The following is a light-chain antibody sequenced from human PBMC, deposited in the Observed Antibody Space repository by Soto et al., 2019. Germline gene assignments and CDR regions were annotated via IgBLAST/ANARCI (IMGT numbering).Light chain of an antibody. J-gene: IGKJ4*01. CDR3: QQSSNFPPT. CDR2: AAS. CDR1: QTIKKY. Sequence: DIQMTQSPSSLSASIGDRVTITCRASQTIKKYLNWYQQKPGEAPKLLIYAASRLQSGVPSRFSGSGSGADFTLTISSLQPEDFATYFCQQSSNFPPTFGAATKVEIK. V-gene: IGKV1-39*01.